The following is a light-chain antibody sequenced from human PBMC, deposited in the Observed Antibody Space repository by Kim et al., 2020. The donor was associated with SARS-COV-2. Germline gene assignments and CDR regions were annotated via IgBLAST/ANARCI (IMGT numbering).Light chain of an antibody. Sequence: AIQMTQSPSSLSVSVGDRVTITCRASQGIRSDLGWYQQKPGKAPKLLIYAASSLQSGVPSRFSGSGSGTDFTLTISSLQPEDFATYYCLQDYNYPMTFGQGTKVDIK. V-gene: IGKV1-6*01. J-gene: IGKJ1*01. CDR2: AAS. CDR1: QGIRSD. CDR3: LQDYNYPMT.